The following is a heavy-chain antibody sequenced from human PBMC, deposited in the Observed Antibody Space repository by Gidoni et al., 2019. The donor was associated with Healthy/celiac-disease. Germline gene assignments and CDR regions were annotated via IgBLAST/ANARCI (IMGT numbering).Heavy chain of an antibody. CDR2: ISSSSSYI. D-gene: IGHD6-13*01. Sequence: EVQLVESGGGLVKPGGPLRLPCAASGFTFSSYSMNWVRQAPGKGLEWVSSISSSSSYIYYADSVKGRFTISRDNAKNSLYLQMNSLRAEDTAVYYCARDPYSSSWFEYFQHWGQGTLVTVSS. CDR3: ARDPYSSSWFEYFQH. V-gene: IGHV3-21*01. J-gene: IGHJ1*01. CDR1: GFTFSSYS.